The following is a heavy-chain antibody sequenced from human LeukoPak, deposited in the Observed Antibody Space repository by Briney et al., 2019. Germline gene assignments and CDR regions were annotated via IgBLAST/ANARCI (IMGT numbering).Heavy chain of an antibody. V-gene: IGHV3-23*01. Sequence: GGSLRLSCLASGFTFSSYAMSWVRQAPGKGLEWVSIISGTGGDTYYADSVKGRFTISRDNAKNTLYLQMNSLRAEDTAVYYCAKESAWGSYRPDAFDIWGQGTMVTVSS. CDR3: AKESAWGSYRPDAFDI. D-gene: IGHD3-16*02. CDR1: GFTFSSYA. CDR2: ISGTGGDT. J-gene: IGHJ3*02.